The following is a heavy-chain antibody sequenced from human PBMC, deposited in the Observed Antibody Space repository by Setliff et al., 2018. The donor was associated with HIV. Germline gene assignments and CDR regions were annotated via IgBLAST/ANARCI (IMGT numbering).Heavy chain of an antibody. CDR2: SVPDGTRA. J-gene: IGHJ3*02. Sequence: GGSLRLSCAASGITFISIDIHWVRQAPGRRPEWVAHSVPDGTRAYYSDSVKGRFTISRDNSKNTVYLQMSSLRPDDTAVYHCAKGPLHGGFDIWGQGTMVTVSS. D-gene: IGHD2-15*01. CDR1: GITFISID. V-gene: IGHV3-30*02. CDR3: AKGPLHGGFDI.